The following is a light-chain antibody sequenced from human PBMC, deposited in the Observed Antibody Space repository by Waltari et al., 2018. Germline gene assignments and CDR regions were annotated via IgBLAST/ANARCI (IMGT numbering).Light chain of an antibody. Sequence: QSALTQPRPVSGSPGQSVPLSCTGTRSDTGGHNDVHWYQQHPGKAPKVMIYDVSKRPSGVPDRFSGSKSDSTASLTISGLQADDEADYYCCAYAGSYILLFGGGTKLTVL. CDR2: DVS. V-gene: IGLV2-11*01. CDR1: RSDTGGHND. J-gene: IGLJ3*02. CDR3: CAYAGSYILL.